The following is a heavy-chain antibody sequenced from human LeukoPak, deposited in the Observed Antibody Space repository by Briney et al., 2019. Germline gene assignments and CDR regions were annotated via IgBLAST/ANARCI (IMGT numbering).Heavy chain of an antibody. J-gene: IGHJ6*02. V-gene: IGHV1-2*02. D-gene: IGHD2-2*01. Sequence: ASVKVSCKASGYTFTGYCVHWVRQAPGQGLEWMGWINPNSGGTNYAQKFQGRVTMTRDTSISTAYMELSRLRSDDTAVYYCARVDQLLSIYGMDVWGQGTTVTVSS. CDR1: GYTFTGYC. CDR3: ARVDQLLSIYGMDV. CDR2: INPNSGGT.